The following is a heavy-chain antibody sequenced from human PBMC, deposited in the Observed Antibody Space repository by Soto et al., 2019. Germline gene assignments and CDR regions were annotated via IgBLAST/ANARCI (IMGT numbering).Heavy chain of an antibody. J-gene: IGHJ6*03. CDR3: AKDFSDTVTDPFYYYYMDV. CDR2: ISCSGSNT. Sequence: SLRLSCAASGFTSSSYAMSWVRQAPGKGLEWVSAISCSGSNTYYADSVKGRFTISRDNSKNTLYLQMNSLRAEDTAVYYCAKDFSDTVTDPFYYYYMDVWGKGTTVTVSS. CDR1: GFTSSSYA. D-gene: IGHD4-17*01. V-gene: IGHV3-23*05.